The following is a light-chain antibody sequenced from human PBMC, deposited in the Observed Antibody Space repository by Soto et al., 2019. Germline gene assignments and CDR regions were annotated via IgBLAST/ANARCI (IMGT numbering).Light chain of an antibody. CDR1: SSDVGGYNY. CDR3: ISYTTSSTDV. V-gene: IGLV2-14*01. J-gene: IGLJ1*01. Sequence: QSALTQPGSVSGSPGQSIAISCTGTSSDVGGYNYVSWYQQHPGKAPKLIIYDVSNRPSGVSNRFSGSKSGNTASLTISGLQAEDEADYYCISYTTSSTDVFGTGTKLTV. CDR2: DVS.